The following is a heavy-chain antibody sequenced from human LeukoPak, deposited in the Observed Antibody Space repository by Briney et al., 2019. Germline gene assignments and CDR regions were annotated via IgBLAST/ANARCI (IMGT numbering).Heavy chain of an antibody. CDR1: GFTFSSYE. V-gene: IGHV3-48*03. CDR3: ARDLRGQRGYSYINWFDP. J-gene: IGHJ5*02. Sequence: GGSLRLSCAASGFTFSSYEMNWVRQAPGKGLEWVSYISSSGSTIYYADSVKGRFTISRDNAKNSLYLQMNSLRAEDTAVYYCARDLRGQRGYSYINWFDPWGQGTLVTVSS. D-gene: IGHD5-18*01. CDR2: ISSSGSTI.